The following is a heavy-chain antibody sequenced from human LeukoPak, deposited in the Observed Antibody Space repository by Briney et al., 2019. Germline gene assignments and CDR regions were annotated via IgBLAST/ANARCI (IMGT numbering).Heavy chain of an antibody. D-gene: IGHD6-13*01. Sequence: SETLSLTCTVSGGSISSYYWSWIRQPPGKGLEWIGYIYYSGSTNYNPSLKSRVTISVDTSKNQFSLKLSSVTAADTAVYYCARVRQPACAFDIWGQGTMVTVSS. J-gene: IGHJ3*02. CDR1: GGSISSYY. CDR2: IYYSGST. V-gene: IGHV4-59*01. CDR3: ARVRQPACAFDI.